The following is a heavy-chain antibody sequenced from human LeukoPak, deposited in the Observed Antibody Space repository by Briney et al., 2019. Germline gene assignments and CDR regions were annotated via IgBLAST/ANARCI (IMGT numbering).Heavy chain of an antibody. V-gene: IGHV3-30*18. D-gene: IGHD3-10*01. CDR2: ISYDGSNK. Sequence: GRSLRLSCAASGFTFSSCGMHWVRQAPGKGLEWVAVISYDGSNKYYADSVKGRFTISRDNSKNTLYLQMNSLRAEDTAVYYCAKDLGGRGVGAFDIWGQGTMVTVSS. CDR3: AKDLGGRGVGAFDI. CDR1: GFTFSSCG. J-gene: IGHJ3*02.